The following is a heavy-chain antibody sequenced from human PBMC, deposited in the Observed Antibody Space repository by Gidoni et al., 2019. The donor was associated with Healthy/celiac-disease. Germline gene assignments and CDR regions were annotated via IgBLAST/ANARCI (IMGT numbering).Heavy chain of an antibody. V-gene: IGHV1-3*01. Sequence: QVQLVQSGAEATKPGASVKVSCKASGSTFTSSAMHWVRQAPGQRLEWMGWINGGNGNTKYSKKFQGRVTMTRDTSASTAYMELSSLRSEDTAVYYCARDQVTMVRGVQGYYYGMDVWGQGTTVTVSS. CDR1: GSTFTSSA. CDR2: INGGNGNT. J-gene: IGHJ6*02. D-gene: IGHD3-10*01. CDR3: ARDQVTMVRGVQGYYYGMDV.